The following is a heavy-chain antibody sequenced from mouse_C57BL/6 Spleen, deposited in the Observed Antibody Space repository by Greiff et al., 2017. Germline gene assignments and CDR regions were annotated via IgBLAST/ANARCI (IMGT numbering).Heavy chain of an antibody. CDR2: ISDGGSYT. J-gene: IGHJ4*01. CDR1: GFTFSSYA. Sequence: EVKLMESGGGLVKPGGSLKLSCAASGFTFSSYAMSWVRQTPEKRLEWVATISDGGSYTYYPDNVKGRFTISRDNAKNNLYLQMSHLKSEDTAMXYCARDSGYAMDYWGQGTSVTVSS. CDR3: ARDSGYAMDY. V-gene: IGHV5-4*01.